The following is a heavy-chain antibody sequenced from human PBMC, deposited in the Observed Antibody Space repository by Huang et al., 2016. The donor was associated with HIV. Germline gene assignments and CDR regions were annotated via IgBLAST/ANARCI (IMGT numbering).Heavy chain of an antibody. J-gene: IGHJ4*02. V-gene: IGHV2-5*02. CDR2: IYWDNEE. CDR1: GFSLTASGVA. D-gene: IGHD6-13*01. Sequence: QITLKESGPTLVKPTQTLTLTCTFSGFSLTASGVAVGWIRQPPGKALEWLALIYWDNEERFSPSLKTRLTITKDTPKIAVVLTMTNMDPVDTATYYCVHRLRYGKWYVDYWGQGVLVTVSS. CDR3: VHRLRYGKWYVDY.